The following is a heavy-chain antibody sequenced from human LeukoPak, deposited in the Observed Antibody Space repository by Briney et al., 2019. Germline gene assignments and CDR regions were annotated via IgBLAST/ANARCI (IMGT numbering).Heavy chain of an antibody. V-gene: IGHV1-18*01. CDR2: ISAYNGNT. D-gene: IGHD5-12*01. Sequence: ASVKVSCKTSGYTFTSYGISWVRQAPGQGLEWMGWISAYNGNTNYAQKFQGRVTMTTDTSASTAYMELSSLRSEDTAVYYCARDNSGYEDYWGQGTLVTVSS. CDR3: ARDNSGYEDY. CDR1: GYTFTSYG. J-gene: IGHJ4*02.